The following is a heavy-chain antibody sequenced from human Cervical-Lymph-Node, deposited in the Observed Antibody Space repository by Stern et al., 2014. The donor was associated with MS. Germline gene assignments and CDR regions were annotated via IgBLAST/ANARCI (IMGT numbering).Heavy chain of an antibody. V-gene: IGHV3-30-3*01. CDR1: GFAFRRYA. J-gene: IGHJ4*02. CDR3: AKGRSGSYLD. D-gene: IGHD1-26*01. CDR2: VAIDGSDK. Sequence: VQLEESGGGVVQPGRSLRLSCAASGFAFRRYALNWVRQAPGKGLESVAIVAIDGSDKYYTNSVKDRFTASRYNSNNTVDLEMNSLRLEDTAVYYCAKGRSGSYLDWGQGSLVTVSS.